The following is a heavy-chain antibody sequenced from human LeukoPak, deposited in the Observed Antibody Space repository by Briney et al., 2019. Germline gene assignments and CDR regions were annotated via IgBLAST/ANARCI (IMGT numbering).Heavy chain of an antibody. CDR1: GGSFSSYY. D-gene: IGHD2-2*01. CDR3: ATLPAADDY. Sequence: KASETLSLTCAVYGGSFSSYYWGWIRQPPGKGLEWIGSIYYSGSTYYNPSLKSRVTISVDTSKNQFSLKLSSVTAADTAVYYCATLPAADDYWGQGTLVTVSS. J-gene: IGHJ4*02. CDR2: IYYSGST. V-gene: IGHV4-39*01.